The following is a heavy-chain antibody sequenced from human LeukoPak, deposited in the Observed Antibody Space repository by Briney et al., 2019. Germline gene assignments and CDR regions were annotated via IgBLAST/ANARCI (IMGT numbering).Heavy chain of an antibody. V-gene: IGHV3-23*01. CDR2: ISGSGITT. CDR3: AKTGLYSSSSRGYFDY. CDR1: GFTFSNYV. J-gene: IGHJ4*02. Sequence: GGSLRLSCAASGFTFSNYVMGWVRQPPGEGLQWVSDISGSGITTYNPRSVKGRFTISRDNSKNTLYSQMNNLRAEDTAIYYCAKTGLYSSSSRGYFDYWGQGTLVTVS. D-gene: IGHD6-6*01.